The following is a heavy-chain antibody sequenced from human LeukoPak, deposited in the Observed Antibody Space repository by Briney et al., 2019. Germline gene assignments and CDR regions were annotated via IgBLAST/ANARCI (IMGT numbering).Heavy chain of an antibody. CDR3: ARDQGCSSTSCSYNWFDP. Sequence: ASETLSLTCTVSGGSISSYYWSWIRQPAGKGLEWIGRIYTSGGTNYNPSLKSRVTMSVDTSKNQFSLKLSSVTAADTAVYYCARDQGCSSTSCSYNWFDPWGQGTLVTVSS. CDR2: IYTSGGT. D-gene: IGHD2-2*01. CDR1: GGSISSYY. J-gene: IGHJ5*02. V-gene: IGHV4-4*07.